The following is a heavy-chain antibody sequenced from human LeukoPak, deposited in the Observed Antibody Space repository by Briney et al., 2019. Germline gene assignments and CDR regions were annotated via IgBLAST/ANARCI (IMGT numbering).Heavy chain of an antibody. CDR3: ARYDFWSGYYAPYV. J-gene: IGHJ3*01. CDR1: GGSISSGGYY. D-gene: IGHD3-3*01. V-gene: IGHV4-61*02. Sequence: PSGTLSLTCTVSGGSISSGGYYWSWIRQPAGKGLEWIGRIYTSGSTNYNPSLKSRVTISVDTSKNHFSLKLSSVTAADTAVYCCARYDFWSGYYAPYVWGQGTMVTVSS. CDR2: IYTSGST.